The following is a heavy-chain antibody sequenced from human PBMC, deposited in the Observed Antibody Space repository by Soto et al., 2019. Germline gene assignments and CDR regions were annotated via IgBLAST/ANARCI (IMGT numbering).Heavy chain of an antibody. CDR1: GGSISSSNW. CDR3: ARVELIAMAHFGLYYYYGMDV. D-gene: IGHD5-18*01. V-gene: IGHV4-4*02. Sequence: SETLSLTCAVSGGSISSSNWWSWVRQPPGKGLEWIGEIYHSGSTNYNPSLKSRVTISVDKSKNQFSLKLSSVTAADTAVYYCARVELIAMAHFGLYYYYGMDVWGQGTTVTVSS. J-gene: IGHJ6*02. CDR2: IYHSGST.